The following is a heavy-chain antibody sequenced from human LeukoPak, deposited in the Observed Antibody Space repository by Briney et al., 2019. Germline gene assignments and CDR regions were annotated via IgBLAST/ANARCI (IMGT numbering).Heavy chain of an antibody. Sequence: PGGSLRLSCAASGFTFSSYNMHWVRQPPGKGLEWVSSISSSNSYIYYADSMKGRFTISRDNAKNSLYLQMNSLRAEGTAVYYCARGTNWSPLDFDYWGQGTLVTVSS. CDR1: GFTFSSYN. CDR2: ISSSNSYI. CDR3: ARGTNWSPLDFDY. V-gene: IGHV3-21*01. D-gene: IGHD1-20*01. J-gene: IGHJ4*02.